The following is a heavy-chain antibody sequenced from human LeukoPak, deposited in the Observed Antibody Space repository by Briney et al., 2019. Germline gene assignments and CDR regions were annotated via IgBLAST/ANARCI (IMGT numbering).Heavy chain of an antibody. V-gene: IGHV4-30-4*08. D-gene: IGHD6-13*01. CDR1: GASINDGDYY. CDR3: AREGAGYRSSWYILY. J-gene: IGHJ4*01. Sequence: SQTLSLTCTVSGASINDGDYYWSWIRQSPGKGLEWIGYVYHTGSTYYNPSLKSRLTISVDTSENQFSLTLTPVTAADTGVYYCAREGAGYRSSWYILYWGHGALVTVSS. CDR2: VYHTGST.